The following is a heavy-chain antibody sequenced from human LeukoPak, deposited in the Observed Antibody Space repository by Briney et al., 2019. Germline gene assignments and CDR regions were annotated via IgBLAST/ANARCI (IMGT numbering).Heavy chain of an antibody. CDR2: INPSGGST. J-gene: IGHJ4*02. V-gene: IGHV1-46*01. D-gene: IGHD5-12*01. Sequence: ASVKVSCKASGYTFTSYYVHWVRQAPGQGLEWMGIINPSGGSTSYAQKFQGRATMTRDTSTSTVYMELSSLRSEDTAVYYCASDRGYDPLFFDYWGQGTLVTVSS. CDR3: ASDRGYDPLFFDY. CDR1: GYTFTSYY.